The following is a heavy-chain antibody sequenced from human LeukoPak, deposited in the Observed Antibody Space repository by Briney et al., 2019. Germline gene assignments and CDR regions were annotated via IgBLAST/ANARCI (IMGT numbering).Heavy chain of an antibody. D-gene: IGHD4-23*01. J-gene: IGHJ4*02. V-gene: IGHV6-1*01. CDR3: ARPMGYGGNFPSPFDY. CDR1: GDSVSSNSAA. Sequence: SQTLSLTCAISGDSVSSNSAAWNWIRQSPSRGLEWLGMTYYRSKWYNDYAVSVESRITINLDTSKNQFSLQLRSVTPEDTAVYYCARPMGYGGNFPSPFDYWGQGTLVTVSS. CDR2: TYYRSKWYN.